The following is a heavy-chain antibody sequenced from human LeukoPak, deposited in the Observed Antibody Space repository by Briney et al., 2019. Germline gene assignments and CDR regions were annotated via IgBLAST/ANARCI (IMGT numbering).Heavy chain of an antibody. CDR1: GGSISSYY. Sequence: PSETLSLTCTVSGGSISSYYWSWIRQPPGKGLEWIGYIYYSGSTNYNPSLKSRVTISVDTSKNQFSLKLSSVTAADTAVYYCARHMSRTHLTGELAGAFDIWGRGTMVTVSS. J-gene: IGHJ3*02. CDR2: IYYSGST. V-gene: IGHV4-59*01. CDR3: ARHMSRTHLTGELAGAFDI. D-gene: IGHD7-27*01.